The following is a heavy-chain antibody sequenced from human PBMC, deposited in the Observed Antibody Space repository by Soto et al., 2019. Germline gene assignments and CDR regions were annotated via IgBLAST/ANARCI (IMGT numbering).Heavy chain of an antibody. D-gene: IGHD2-15*01. V-gene: IGHV1-2*02. CDR2: IIPNSGDT. CDR1: GYTFTGYY. CDR3: ARVYCSGAGCSPYFDY. Sequence: QVQLVQSGAEVKKPGASVKVSCRASGYTFTGYYIHWVRQAPGQGLEWMGWIIPNSGDTNYAQRFQGGVTMTWDTSISTAYMDLSRLRSDDTAVYYCARVYCSGAGCSPYFDYWGQGTLVTVSS. J-gene: IGHJ4*02.